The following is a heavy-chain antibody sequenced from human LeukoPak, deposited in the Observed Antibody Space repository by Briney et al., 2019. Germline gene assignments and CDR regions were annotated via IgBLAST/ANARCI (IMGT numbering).Heavy chain of an antibody. V-gene: IGHV4-30-2*01. CDR2: IYHSGST. Sequence: SETLSLTCAVSGGSISSGGYSWSWIRQPPGKGLEWIGYIYHSGSTYYNPSLKSRVTISVDRSKNQFSLKLSSVTAADTAVYYCARGVVTDNYFDYWGQGTLVTVSS. CDR3: ARGVVTDNYFDY. CDR1: GGSISSGGYS. J-gene: IGHJ4*02. D-gene: IGHD2-21*02.